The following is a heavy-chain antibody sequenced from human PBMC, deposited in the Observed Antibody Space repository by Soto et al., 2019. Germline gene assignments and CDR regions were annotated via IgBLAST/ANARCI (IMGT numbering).Heavy chain of an antibody. D-gene: IGHD2-21*02. CDR3: ARRLRVTARHDY. Sequence: QLQLQESGPGLVKPSETLSLTCTVSGGSISSSSYYWGWIRQPPGKGLEWIGSIYYSGSTYYNTSLKSRVTISVDTSKNQFSLKLSSVTAADTAVYYCARRLRVTARHDYWGQGTLVTVSS. V-gene: IGHV4-39*01. CDR2: IYYSGST. J-gene: IGHJ4*02. CDR1: GGSISSSSYY.